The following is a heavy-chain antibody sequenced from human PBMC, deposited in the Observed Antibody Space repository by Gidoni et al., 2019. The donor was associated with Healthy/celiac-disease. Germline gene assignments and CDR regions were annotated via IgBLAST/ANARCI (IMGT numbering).Heavy chain of an antibody. J-gene: IGHJ6*02. V-gene: IGHV1-46*01. CDR1: GYTFTSYY. CDR3: ARDVHITMIVVAPGYYYYGMDV. Sequence: GYTFTSYYMHWVRQAPGQGLEWMGIINPSGGSTSYAQKLQGRVTMTRDTSTSTVYMELSSLRSEDTAVYYCARDVHITMIVVAPGYYYYGMDVWGQGTTVTVSS. CDR2: INPSGGST. D-gene: IGHD3-22*01.